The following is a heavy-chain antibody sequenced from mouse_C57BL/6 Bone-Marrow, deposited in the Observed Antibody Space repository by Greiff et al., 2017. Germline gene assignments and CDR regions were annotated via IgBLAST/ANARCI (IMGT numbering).Heavy chain of an antibody. CDR2: ISSGGSYT. J-gene: IGHJ2*01. Sequence: EVMLVESGGDLVKPGGSLKLSCAASGFTFSSYGMSWVRQTPDKRLEWVATISSGGSYTYYPDSVKGRFTISRDNAKNTLYLQMSSLKSEDTAMYYGARQYYYGSSYSFDYWGQGTTLTVSS. CDR1: GFTFSSYG. CDR3: ARQYYYGSSYSFDY. D-gene: IGHD1-1*01. V-gene: IGHV5-6*01.